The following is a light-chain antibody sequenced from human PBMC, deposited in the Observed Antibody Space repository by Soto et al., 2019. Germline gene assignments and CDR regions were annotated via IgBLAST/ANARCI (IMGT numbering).Light chain of an antibody. CDR3: QQYGNVPL. J-gene: IGKJ4*02. V-gene: IGKV1-33*01. CDR1: QDIRNH. Sequence: DIQMTQSPSSLSASVGDRVTITCQASQDIRNHLNWYQQKPGKAPKFLIYDASYLQTGVPSRFSGSGSGTHFTLTISSLQPEDFATYYCQQYGNVPLFGGGTRVDLK. CDR2: DAS.